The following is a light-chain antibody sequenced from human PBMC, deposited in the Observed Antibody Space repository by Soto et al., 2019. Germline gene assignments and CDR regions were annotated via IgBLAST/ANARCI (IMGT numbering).Light chain of an antibody. Sequence: QSALTQPASVSGSPGQSITISCTGTGSDVGAYNYVSWYQQHPGKVPKLMIYHVSNRPSGVSNRFSGSKSGDTASLTISRLQAEDEADYFCNSYSTSSTVVFGGATKLTVL. V-gene: IGLV2-14*01. CDR1: GSDVGAYNY. CDR2: HVS. CDR3: NSYSTSSTVV. J-gene: IGLJ2*01.